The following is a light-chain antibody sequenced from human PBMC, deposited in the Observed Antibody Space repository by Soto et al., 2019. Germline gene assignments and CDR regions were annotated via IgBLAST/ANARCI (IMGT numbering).Light chain of an antibody. V-gene: IGKV4-1*01. CDR1: QKVLYSSNNKHY. Sequence: DIVMTQSPDSLAVSLREGATINCKCSQKVLYSSNNKHYLTWYQQKPGQTPKLLIYWASTRETGVPDRFSGSGSGTDFTLTISSLQAEDVAVYYCQQYYSTPLTFGGGTKVEIK. CDR3: QQYYSTPLT. CDR2: WAS. J-gene: IGKJ4*01.